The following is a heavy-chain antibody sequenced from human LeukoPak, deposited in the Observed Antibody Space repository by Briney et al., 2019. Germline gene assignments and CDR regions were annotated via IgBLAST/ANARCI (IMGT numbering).Heavy chain of an antibody. J-gene: IGHJ4*02. CDR3: ARGASRDGSGY. D-gene: IGHD5-24*01. CDR2: IYSGGGT. V-gene: IGHV3-66*01. CDR1: GFTFSSNY. Sequence: PGGSLRLSCAASGFTFSSNYMTWVRQAPGKGLEWVSVIYSGGGTYYADSVKGRFTISRDNSKNTLYLQMNSLRAEDTAVYYCARGASRDGSGYWGQGTLVTVSS.